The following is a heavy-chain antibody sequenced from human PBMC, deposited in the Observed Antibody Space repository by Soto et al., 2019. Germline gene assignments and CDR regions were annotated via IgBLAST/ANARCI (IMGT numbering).Heavy chain of an antibody. CDR3: ARLGSSGLSKDY. J-gene: IGHJ4*02. D-gene: IGHD3-22*01. CDR1: GGSISGHY. CDR2: IFYTGST. V-gene: IGHV4-59*11. Sequence: SETLYLTCTVSGGSISGHYWIWIRQSPGKGLEWIGYIFYTGSTNYNPSLKSRVTLSVDTSKNQFSLRLSSVTAADTAVYYCARLGSSGLSKDYWGQGTLVTVSS.